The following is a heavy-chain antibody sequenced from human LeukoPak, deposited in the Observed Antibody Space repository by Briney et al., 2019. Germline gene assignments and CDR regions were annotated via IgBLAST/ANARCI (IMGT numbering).Heavy chain of an antibody. Sequence: PGGSLRLSCAASGFTFSRYGMHWVRQAPGTGPEWVAVIWFDGSNKHYADSAKGRFTISRDNSKNTLYLQMNSLRAEDTAVYYCARTVSGWYGDIDYWGQGTLVTVSS. CDR1: GFTFSRYG. CDR2: IWFDGSNK. CDR3: ARTVSGWYGDIDY. V-gene: IGHV3-33*01. D-gene: IGHD6-19*01. J-gene: IGHJ4*02.